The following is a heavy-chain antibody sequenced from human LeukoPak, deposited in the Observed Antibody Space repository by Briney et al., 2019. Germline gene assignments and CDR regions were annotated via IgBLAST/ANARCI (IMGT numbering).Heavy chain of an antibody. CDR3: ASLDPRSYSRVPP. CDR2: ISYDGSNK. D-gene: IGHD1-14*01. V-gene: IGHV3-30*14. Sequence: GGSLRLSCAASGFTFSSYAMHWVRQAPGKGLEWVAVISYDGSNKYYADSVKGRFTISRDNSKNTLYLQMNSLRAEDTAVYYCASLDPRSYSRVPPWGQGTLVTVSS. CDR1: GFTFSSYA. J-gene: IGHJ5*02.